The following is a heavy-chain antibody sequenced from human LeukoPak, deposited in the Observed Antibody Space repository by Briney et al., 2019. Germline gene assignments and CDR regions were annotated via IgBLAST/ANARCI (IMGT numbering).Heavy chain of an antibody. Sequence: SETLSLTCAVYGGSFSGYYWSWIRQPPGKGLEWIGEINHSGSTNYNPSLKSRVTISVDTSKNQFSLKLSSVTAADTAVYYCARHGYSRHLVVVPAARLLDYWGQGTLVTVSS. D-gene: IGHD2-2*01. CDR1: GGSFSGYY. J-gene: IGHJ4*02. V-gene: IGHV4-34*01. CDR2: INHSGST. CDR3: ARHGYSRHLVVVPAARLLDY.